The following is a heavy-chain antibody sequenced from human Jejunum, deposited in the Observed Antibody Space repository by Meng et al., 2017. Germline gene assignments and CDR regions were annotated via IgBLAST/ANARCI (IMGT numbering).Heavy chain of an antibody. CDR1: GFTFNTYA. J-gene: IGHJ4*01. D-gene: IGHD6-13*01. CDR2: TSYDGSNT. V-gene: IGHV3-30*04. Sequence: GESLKISCAASGFTFNTYAMHWVRQTPGKGLEWVAITSYDGSNTYYADSVKGRFTISRDNSKNTLYLQMSSLRTEDTAVYYCARNPPYISSSFFSDYWGQGTMVTGSS. CDR3: ARNPPYISSSFFSDY.